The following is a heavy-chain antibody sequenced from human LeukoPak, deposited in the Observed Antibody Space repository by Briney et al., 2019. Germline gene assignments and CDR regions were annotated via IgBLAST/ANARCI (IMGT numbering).Heavy chain of an antibody. CDR2: ISAYNGNT. D-gene: IGHD3-10*01. CDR1: GYTFTSYG. J-gene: IGHJ5*02. Sequence: ASVKVSCKASGYTFTSYGISWVRQAPGQGLEWMGWISAYNGNTNYAQKLQGRVTMTTDTSTSTAYMELRSLRSDDTAVYYCARVTSVGGSGSYYNWFDPWGQGILVTVSS. CDR3: ARVTSVGGSGSYYNWFDP. V-gene: IGHV1-18*01.